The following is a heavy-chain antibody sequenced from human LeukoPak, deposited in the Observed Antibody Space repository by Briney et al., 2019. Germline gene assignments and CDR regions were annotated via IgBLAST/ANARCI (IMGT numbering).Heavy chain of an antibody. Sequence: ASVKVSCKASGYSFTSYDINWVRQATAQGLAWVGWMNPNSGNTGYAQKFQGRVTMTRNTSISTAYMKLSSLRSEDTAVYDCARAERIAARSGYNSFDPWGQGTLVTVSS. CDR3: ARAERIAARSGYNSFDP. CDR1: GYSFTSYD. CDR2: MNPNSGNT. J-gene: IGHJ5*02. D-gene: IGHD6-6*01. V-gene: IGHV1-8*01.